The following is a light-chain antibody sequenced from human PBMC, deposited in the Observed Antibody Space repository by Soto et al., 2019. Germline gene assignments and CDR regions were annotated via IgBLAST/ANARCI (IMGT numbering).Light chain of an antibody. CDR2: GNS. Sequence: QSVLTQPPSVSGAPGQGVTISCTGSSSNIGAGYDVHWYQQLPGTAPKLLIYGNSNRPSGVPDRFSGSKSGTSASLAITGLQAEDEADYYCQSYDSSLSALVVFGGGTKLTVL. CDR3: QSYDSSLSALVV. CDR1: SSNIGAGYD. V-gene: IGLV1-40*01. J-gene: IGLJ2*01.